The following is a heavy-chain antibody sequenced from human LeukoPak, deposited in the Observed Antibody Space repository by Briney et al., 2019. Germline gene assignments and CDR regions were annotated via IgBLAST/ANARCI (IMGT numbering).Heavy chain of an antibody. Sequence: YWSXIRQPPGXGLXWIGEINHSGSTNYNPSLKSRVTISVDTSKNQFSLKLSSVTAADTAVYYCARGRVWSYYPNDAFDIWGQGTMVTVSS. CDR1: Y. J-gene: IGHJ3*02. D-gene: IGHD1-26*01. V-gene: IGHV4-34*01. CDR3: ARGRVWSYYPNDAFDI. CDR2: INHSGST.